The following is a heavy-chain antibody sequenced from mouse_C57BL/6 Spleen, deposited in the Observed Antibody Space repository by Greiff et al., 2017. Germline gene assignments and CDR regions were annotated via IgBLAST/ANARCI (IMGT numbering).Heavy chain of an antibody. V-gene: IGHV2-2*01. CDR1: GFSLTSYG. J-gene: IGHJ4*01. Sequence: QVQLKESGPGLVQPSQSLSITCTVSGFSLTSYGVHWVRQSPGKGLEWLGVIWSGGSTDYNAAFISRLSISKDNSKSQVFFKMNSLQADDTAIYYCARRDGSFHAMDYWGQGTSVTVSS. D-gene: IGHD1-1*01. CDR3: ARRDGSFHAMDY. CDR2: IWSGGST.